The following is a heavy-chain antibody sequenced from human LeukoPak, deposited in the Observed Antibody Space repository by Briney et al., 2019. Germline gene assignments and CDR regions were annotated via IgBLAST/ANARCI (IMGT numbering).Heavy chain of an antibody. D-gene: IGHD3-22*01. Sequence: SETLSLTCGVSGYSISCGYYWGWIRQSPGKGLEWIATIFHTRSIYHNPSLKSRVILSVDTSKNQFSLILTSVTAADTAVYYCVRMGVSYYYDSSTYYAVAFDVWGQGTMVTVSS. V-gene: IGHV4-38-2*01. CDR2: IFHTRSI. CDR1: GYSISCGYY. CDR3: VRMGVSYYYDSSTYYAVAFDV. J-gene: IGHJ3*01.